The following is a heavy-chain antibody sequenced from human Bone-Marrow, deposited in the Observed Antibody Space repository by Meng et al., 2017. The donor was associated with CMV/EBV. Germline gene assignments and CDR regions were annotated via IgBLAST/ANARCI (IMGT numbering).Heavy chain of an antibody. V-gene: IGHV4-61*01. Sequence: GSLRLSCTVSGGSVSSGSYYWSWIRQPPGRGLEWIGYIYYSGSTNYNPSLKSRVTISVDTSKNQFSLRLSSVTAADTAVYYCARDRTGYSSSTDAFDIWGQGTMVTVSS. D-gene: IGHD6-13*01. CDR3: ARDRTGYSSSTDAFDI. J-gene: IGHJ3*02. CDR2: IYYSGST. CDR1: GGSVSSGSYY.